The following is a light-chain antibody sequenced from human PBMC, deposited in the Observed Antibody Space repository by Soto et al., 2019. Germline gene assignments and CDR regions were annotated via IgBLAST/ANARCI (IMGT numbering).Light chain of an antibody. CDR3: AAWDDRLSAVV. J-gene: IGLJ2*01. Sequence: QSVLTQPPSASGTPGQRVTISCSGSSSNIGSNFVFWYQQLPGTAPKLLIYRNNQRPSGVPDRFSGSNSGTSASLAISGLRSEDEADYYCAAWDDRLSAVVFGGGTKLTVL. CDR2: RNN. V-gene: IGLV1-47*01. CDR1: SSNIGSNF.